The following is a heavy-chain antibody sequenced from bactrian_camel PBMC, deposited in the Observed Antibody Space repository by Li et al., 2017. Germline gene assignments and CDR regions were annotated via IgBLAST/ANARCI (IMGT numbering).Heavy chain of an antibody. D-gene: IGHD1*01. J-gene: IGHJ4*01. CDR2: IGSGGNT. V-gene: IGHV3S40*01. Sequence: VQLVESGGGLVQPGGSLRLSCAASGFKISDRGMSWVRQAPGKGLERVSAIGSGGNTYYADSVKGRFTISRDNAKNTLYLQMNSLKTEDTAVYYCIYALGDWGRGTQVTVS. CDR3: IYALGD. CDR1: GFKISDRG.